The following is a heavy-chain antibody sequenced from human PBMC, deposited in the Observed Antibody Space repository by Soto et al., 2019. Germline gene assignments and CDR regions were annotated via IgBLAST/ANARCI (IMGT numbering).Heavy chain of an antibody. CDR2: IYYSGST. Sequence: SETLSLTCTVSGAPITINYWSWIRQAPGKGLEWIGYIYYSGSTTYNPSLKSRVTMSADTSKDQSSLKLNSVTAADTAVYYCARAFGYGGNSGIDYWGQGTLVTVSS. CDR3: ARAFGYGGNSGIDY. J-gene: IGHJ4*02. CDR1: GAPITINY. D-gene: IGHD4-17*01. V-gene: IGHV4-59*01.